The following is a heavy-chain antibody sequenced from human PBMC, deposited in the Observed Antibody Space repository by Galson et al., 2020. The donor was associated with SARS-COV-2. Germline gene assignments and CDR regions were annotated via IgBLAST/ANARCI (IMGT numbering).Heavy chain of an antibody. CDR2: IYYSGST. D-gene: IGHD6-6*01. Sequence: SETLSLTCTVSGGSISSSSYYWGWIRQPPGKGLAWIGSIYYSGSTYYNPSLKSRVTISVDTSKNQFSLKLSSVTAADTAVYYCARDEYSSSAFDPWGQGTLVTVSS. CDR1: GGSISSSSYY. CDR3: ARDEYSSSAFDP. J-gene: IGHJ5*02. V-gene: IGHV4-39*07.